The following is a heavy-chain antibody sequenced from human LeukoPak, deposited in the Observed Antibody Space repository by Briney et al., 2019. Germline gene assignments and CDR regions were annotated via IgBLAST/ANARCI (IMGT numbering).Heavy chain of an antibody. CDR3: ARALLVVPAAISDAFDI. J-gene: IGHJ3*02. CDR1: GFTFSSYS. V-gene: IGHV3-21*01. CDR2: ISSSSSYI. Sequence: GGSLRLSCAASGFTFSSYSMNWVRQAPGKGLEWVSSISSSSSYIYYADSVKGRFTISRGNAKNSLYLQMNSLRAEDTAVYYCARALLVVPAAISDAFDIWGQGTMVTVSS. D-gene: IGHD2-2*02.